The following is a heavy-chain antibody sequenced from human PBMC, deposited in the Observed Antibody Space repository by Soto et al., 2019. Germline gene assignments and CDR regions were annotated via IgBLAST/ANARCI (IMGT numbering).Heavy chain of an antibody. V-gene: IGHV4-38-2*01. J-gene: IGHJ3*02. CDR2: MYHSGGN. Sequence: SETLSLTCVVSGHSINSAYYWGWIRQPPGKGLEWIGSMYHSGGNFYNPSLQSRVSMSMVTSKNQFSLKLRSATAADTAVYYCPGYDFSGAAPFDIWGRGTRVTV. CDR1: GHSINSAYY. CDR3: PGYDFSGAAPFDI. D-gene: IGHD3-16*01.